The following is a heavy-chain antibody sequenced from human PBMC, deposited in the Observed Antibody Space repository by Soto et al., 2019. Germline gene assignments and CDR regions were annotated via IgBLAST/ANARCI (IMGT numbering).Heavy chain of an antibody. CDR1: GFTFSDHY. Sequence: GGSLRLSCAASGFTFSDHYMDWVRQAPGKGLEWVGRSRNKANSFSTAYAPSVKGRFTISRDDSKSSLYLQMNSLKTGDTAVYYCSIIAYNYGPGDYWGQGTLVTVSS. CDR2: SRNKANSFST. J-gene: IGHJ4*02. CDR3: SIIAYNYGPGDY. V-gene: IGHV3-72*01. D-gene: IGHD2-21*01.